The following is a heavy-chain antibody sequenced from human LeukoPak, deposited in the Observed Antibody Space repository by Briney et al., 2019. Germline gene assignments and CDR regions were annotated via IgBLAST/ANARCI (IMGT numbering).Heavy chain of an antibody. CDR3: AKDTYDSSLDY. CDR1: GFTFDDYA. D-gene: IGHD3-22*01. Sequence: PGGSLRLSCAASGFTFDDYAMHWVRQAPGKGLEWLSGISWNSGSIGYADSVKGRFTISRDNAKNSLYLQMSSLRAEDTALYYCAKDTYDSSLDYWGQGTLVTVSS. J-gene: IGHJ4*02. V-gene: IGHV3-9*01. CDR2: ISWNSGSI.